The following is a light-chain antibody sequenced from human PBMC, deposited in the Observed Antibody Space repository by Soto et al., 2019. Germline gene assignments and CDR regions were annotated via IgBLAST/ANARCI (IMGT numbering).Light chain of an antibody. Sequence: EIVLTQSPGTLSLSPGERATLSCRASQSVSSSYLAWYQQKPGQAPRLLIYCASRRATGIPDRFSGSGSGTDFTLTLSRLEPEDFAVYYCQQYGSSPWTFGQGTKVEIK. CDR3: QQYGSSPWT. V-gene: IGKV3-20*01. CDR1: QSVSSSY. CDR2: CAS. J-gene: IGKJ1*01.